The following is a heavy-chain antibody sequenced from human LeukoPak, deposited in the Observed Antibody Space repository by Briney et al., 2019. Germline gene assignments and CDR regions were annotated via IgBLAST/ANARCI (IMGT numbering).Heavy chain of an antibody. CDR1: GGSFSTYY. Sequence: SSETLSLTCAVSGGSFSTYYWSWLRQPPRKGLEWIGFIYYTGTTNYNPSLKSRVTISVDTSKNQFSLKLSSVTAADTAVYYCARAGANGIEAAGSLRYWGQGTLVTVSS. CDR2: IYYTGTT. V-gene: IGHV4-59*01. J-gene: IGHJ4*02. D-gene: IGHD6-13*01. CDR3: ARAGANGIEAAGSLRY.